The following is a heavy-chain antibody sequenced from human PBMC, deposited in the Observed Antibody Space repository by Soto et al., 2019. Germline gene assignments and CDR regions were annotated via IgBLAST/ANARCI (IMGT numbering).Heavy chain of an antibody. D-gene: IGHD6-19*01. Sequence: QITLKESGPTLVKPTQTLTLTCTFSGFSLYTSGVGVGWIRQPPGKALEWLALIYWDDDKRYSPSLKSRLTITKDTSKNQVVLTMTNMDPVDTATYYCAYTVAGKILFDYWGQGTLVTVSS. CDR2: IYWDDDK. V-gene: IGHV2-5*02. J-gene: IGHJ4*02. CDR3: AYTVAGKILFDY. CDR1: GFSLYTSGVG.